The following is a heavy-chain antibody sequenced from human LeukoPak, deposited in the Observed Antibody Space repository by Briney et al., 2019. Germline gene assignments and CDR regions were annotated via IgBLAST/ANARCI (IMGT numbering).Heavy chain of an antibody. V-gene: IGHV1-2*06. J-gene: IGHJ4*02. D-gene: IGHD3-22*01. CDR2: INPNSGGT. CDR3: ARDYDSSGDIDY. CDR1: GYTFTGYY. Sequence: ASVKVSCKASGYTFTGYYMHWVRQAPGQGLEWMGRINPNSGGTNYAQKFQGRVTMTRDTSISTAYMELSRLRSVDTAVYYCARDYDSSGDIDYWGQGTLVTVSS.